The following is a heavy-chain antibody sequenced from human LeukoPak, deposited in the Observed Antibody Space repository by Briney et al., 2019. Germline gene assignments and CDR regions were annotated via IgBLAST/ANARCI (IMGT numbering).Heavy chain of an antibody. J-gene: IGHJ6*03. V-gene: IGHV3-30*02. CDR1: GFTFSSYG. D-gene: IGHD6-19*01. CDR2: IRYDGSNK. CDR3: AKDWLRLGFFSSRAYYMDV. Sequence: PGGSLRLSCAASGFTFSSYGMHWVRQAPGKGLEWVAFIRYDGSNKYYADSVKGRFTISRDNSKNTLYLQMNSLRAEDTAVYYCAKDWLRLGFFSSRAYYMDVWGKGTTVTVSS.